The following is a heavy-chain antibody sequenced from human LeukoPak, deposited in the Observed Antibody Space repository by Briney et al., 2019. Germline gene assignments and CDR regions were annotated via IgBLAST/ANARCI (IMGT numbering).Heavy chain of an antibody. CDR2: IKGKTDGGTT. CDR3: TTRTWIQLWLADY. D-gene: IGHD5-18*01. V-gene: IGHV3-15*01. CDR1: GFTFSNAC. Sequence: GGSLRLSCAASGFTFSNACMSWVRQAPGKGLEWVGHIKGKTDGGTTDYAAPVQGRFTISRDDSKNTLFLQMNSPKTEDTAVYYCTTRTWIQLWLADYCGQGTLVTVSS. J-gene: IGHJ4*02.